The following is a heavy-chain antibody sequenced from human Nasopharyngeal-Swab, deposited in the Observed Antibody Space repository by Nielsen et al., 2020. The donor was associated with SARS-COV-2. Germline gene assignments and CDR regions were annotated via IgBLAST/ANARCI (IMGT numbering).Heavy chain of an antibody. V-gene: IGHV1-46*01. Sequence: ASVKVSCKASGYTFTSYGISWVRQAPGQGLEWMGIINPSGGSTSYAQKFQGRVTMTRDTSTSTVYMELSSLRSEDTAVYYCARDRNNPYYYYYMDVWGKGTTVTVSS. CDR3: ARDRNNPYYYYYMDV. J-gene: IGHJ6*03. CDR1: GYTFTSYG. CDR2: INPSGGST. D-gene: IGHD1-14*01.